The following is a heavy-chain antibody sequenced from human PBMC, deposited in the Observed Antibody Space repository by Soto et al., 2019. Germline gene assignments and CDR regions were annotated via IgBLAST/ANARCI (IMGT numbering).Heavy chain of an antibody. CDR3: ARHEVRGVIITWDFDY. D-gene: IGHD3-10*01. CDR2: IYYSGST. CDR1: GGSISSSSYY. Sequence: QLQLQESGPGLVKPSETLSLTCTVSGGSISSSSYYWGWIRQPPGKGLEWIGRIYYSGSTYYNPSLKSRVTISVDTSKNQFSLKLSSVTAADTAVYYCARHEVRGVIITWDFDYWGQGTLVTVSS. J-gene: IGHJ4*02. V-gene: IGHV4-39*01.